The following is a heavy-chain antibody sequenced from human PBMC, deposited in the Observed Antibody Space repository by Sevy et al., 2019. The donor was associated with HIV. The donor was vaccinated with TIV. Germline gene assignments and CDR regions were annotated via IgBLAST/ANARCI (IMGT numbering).Heavy chain of an antibody. V-gene: IGHV3-23*01. D-gene: IGHD3-22*01. CDR3: AEGGEGDYDPDEIGYYFYYYNMDV. Sequence: GGSLRLSCAVSGFSFDSYGMTWVRQAPGKGLEWVSGISGSGTRTYYADSVKGRFIISRDNSKNTLYLQMNSLRSEDMDIYYIAEGGEGDYDPDEIGYYFYYYNMDVWGKGTTVTVSS. CDR2: ISGSGTRT. J-gene: IGHJ6*03. CDR1: GFSFDSYG.